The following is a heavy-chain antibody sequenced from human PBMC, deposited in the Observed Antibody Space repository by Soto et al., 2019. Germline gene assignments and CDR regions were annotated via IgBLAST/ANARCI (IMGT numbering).Heavy chain of an antibody. CDR1: GFTFISYS. J-gene: IGHJ4*02. CDR2: ISSSSSYI. V-gene: IGHV3-21*01. Sequence: GGSLRLSCAASGFTFISYSMNWVRQAPGKGLEWVSSISSSSSYIYYADSVKGRFTISRDNAKNSLYLQMNSLRAEDTAVYYCARAQDYYGSGSYIYWGQGTLVTVSS. CDR3: ARAQDYYGSGSYIY. D-gene: IGHD3-10*01.